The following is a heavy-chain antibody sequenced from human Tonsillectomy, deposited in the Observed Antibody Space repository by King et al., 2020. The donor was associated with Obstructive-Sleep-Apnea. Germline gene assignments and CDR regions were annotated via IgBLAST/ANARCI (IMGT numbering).Heavy chain of an antibody. CDR1: GGSISSSSYY. J-gene: IGHJ4*02. CDR3: ASFLVDTAMVWGNFFDY. D-gene: IGHD5-18*01. Sequence: QLQESGPGLVKPSETLSLTCTVSGGSISSSSYYWGWIRQPPGKGLEWIGTVSYSGSTYCNPSLKSRVTLSVDTSKNQFSLKLSSVTAADTAVYYCASFLVDTAMVWGNFFDYWGQGTLVTVSP. CDR2: VSYSGST. V-gene: IGHV4-39*07.